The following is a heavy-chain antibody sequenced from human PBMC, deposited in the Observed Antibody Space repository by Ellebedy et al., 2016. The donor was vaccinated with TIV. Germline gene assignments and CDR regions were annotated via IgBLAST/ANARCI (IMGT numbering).Heavy chain of an antibody. CDR1: GGSISSYY. D-gene: IGHD3-16*01. CDR3: ARGLYYMDV. Sequence: SETLSLTXTVSGGSISSYYWSWIRQPPGKGLEWIGYIHYTGSTNYNPSLKSRVTMSVDTSKNQFSLKLSSVTAADTAVYYCARGLYYMDVWGKGTTVTVSS. V-gene: IGHV4-59*12. J-gene: IGHJ6*03. CDR2: IHYTGST.